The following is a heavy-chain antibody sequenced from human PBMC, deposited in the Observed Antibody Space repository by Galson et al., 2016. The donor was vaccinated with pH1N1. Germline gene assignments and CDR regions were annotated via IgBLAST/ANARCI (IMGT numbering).Heavy chain of an antibody. Sequence: SLRLSCAASGFSFSNAWMSWVRQAPGKGPEWVGRIKRNADGGTTDYAAPVKGRFTISRDDSENTLHLQMNSLKTEDTAVYYCSTSITDGRNDALDFWGQGTTVTVSS. D-gene: IGHD1-14*01. V-gene: IGHV3-15*01. J-gene: IGHJ3*01. CDR2: IKRNADGGTT. CDR3: STSITDGRNDALDF. CDR1: GFSFSNAW.